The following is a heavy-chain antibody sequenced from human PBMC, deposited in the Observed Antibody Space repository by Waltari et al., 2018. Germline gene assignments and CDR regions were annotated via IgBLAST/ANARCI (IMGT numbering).Heavy chain of an antibody. D-gene: IGHD1-1*01. CDR1: GFTFKDFD. J-gene: IGHJ6*01. CDR3: VKVMGDLGTKYGLDV. CDR2: INSDGSDT. Sequence: EEQLSESGGGLVQPGGSLRLSCAASGFTFKDFDMTWVRQAPGRGREWVSNINSDGSDTKYADFVGGRFTMSRDNSRGTVSLQMNGLRAADTAVYYCVKVMGDLGTKYGLDVWGRGTTVTVSS. V-gene: IGHV3-23*03.